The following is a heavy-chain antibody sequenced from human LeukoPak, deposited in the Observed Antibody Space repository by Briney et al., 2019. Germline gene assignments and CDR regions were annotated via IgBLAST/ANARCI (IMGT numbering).Heavy chain of an antibody. J-gene: IGHJ4*02. CDR1: GYTFTSYG. CDR3: ARGFYDIKGYYYRLDF. V-gene: IGHV1-18*01. CDR2: ISAYNGNT. Sequence: ASVKVSCKASGYTFTSYGISWVRQAPGQGLEWMGWISAYNGNTNYAQKLQGRVTMTTDTSTSTAYMELRSLRSDDTAVYYCARGFYDIKGYYYRLDFWGQGTLVTVSS. D-gene: IGHD3-22*01.